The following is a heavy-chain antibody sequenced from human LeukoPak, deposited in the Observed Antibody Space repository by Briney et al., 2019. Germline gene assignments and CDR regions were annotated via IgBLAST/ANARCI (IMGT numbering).Heavy chain of an antibody. CDR3: ARLARYCSSTTCYHFDY. J-gene: IGHJ4*02. Sequence: SETLSLTCAVSGYSISSGYYCGWIRQPPGKGLEWIGSIYNSGNTYYNPSLKSRVTISVDTSKNQFSLNLSSVTAADTAVYYCARLARYCSSTTCYHFDYWGQGTLVTVSS. CDR2: IYNSGNT. V-gene: IGHV4-38-2*01. D-gene: IGHD2-2*01. CDR1: GYSISSGYY.